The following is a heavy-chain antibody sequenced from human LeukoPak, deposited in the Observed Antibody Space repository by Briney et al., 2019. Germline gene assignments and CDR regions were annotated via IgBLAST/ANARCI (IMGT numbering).Heavy chain of an antibody. D-gene: IGHD1-7*01. J-gene: IGHJ5*02. CDR3: ARGMHNWNSGAKWFDP. CDR2: ISAYNGNT. CDR1: GYTFTSYG. V-gene: IGHV1-18*01. Sequence: ASVKVSCKASGYTFTSYGISWVRQAPGQGLEWMGWISAYNGNTNYAQKLQGRVTMTTDTSTSTAYMELRSLRSDDTAVYYCARGMHNWNSGAKWFDPWGQGTLVTVSS.